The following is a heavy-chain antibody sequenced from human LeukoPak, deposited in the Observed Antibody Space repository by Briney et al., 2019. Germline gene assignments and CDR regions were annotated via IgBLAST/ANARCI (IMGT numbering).Heavy chain of an antibody. Sequence: PSETLSLTCTVSGYSLSSGYYWGWIRQPPGKGLEWIGSIYHSGSTYYNPSLKSRVTISVDTSKNQFSLKLSSVTAADTAVYYCTRASSWGGHQGYWGQGTLVTVSS. CDR2: IYHSGST. J-gene: IGHJ4*02. V-gene: IGHV4-38-2*02. CDR1: GYSLSSGYY. CDR3: TRASSWGGHQGY. D-gene: IGHD2-2*01.